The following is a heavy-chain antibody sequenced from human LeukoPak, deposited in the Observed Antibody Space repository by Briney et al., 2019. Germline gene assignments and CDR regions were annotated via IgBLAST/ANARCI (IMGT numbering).Heavy chain of an antibody. Sequence: QPGGSLRLSCAASGFTFSSYVMHWVRQAPGKGLEWVALIWSDGINKYYADSVKGRFTISRDNSKNTLYLQMNSLRAEDTAVYHCARHGGSSGWYYFDYWGQGTLVTVSS. D-gene: IGHD6-19*01. V-gene: IGHV3-33*01. J-gene: IGHJ4*02. CDR3: ARHGGSSGWYYFDY. CDR2: IWSDGINK. CDR1: GFTFSSYV.